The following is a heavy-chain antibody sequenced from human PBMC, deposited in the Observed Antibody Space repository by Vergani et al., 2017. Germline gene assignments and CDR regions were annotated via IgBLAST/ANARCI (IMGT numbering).Heavy chain of an antibody. CDR3: ARHLAYCGGDCYPYYYGMDV. V-gene: IGHV4-39*01. D-gene: IGHD2-21*02. Sequence: QLQLQESGPGLVKPSETLSLTCTVSVGSISSSSYYWVWIRQPPGKELEWIGSIYYSGSTYYNQSLKIRVTISVDTSKNQFSLQLSSVTAADTAVYYCARHLAYCGGDCYPYYYGMDVWGQGTTVTVSS. CDR1: VGSISSSSYY. J-gene: IGHJ6*02. CDR2: IYYSGST.